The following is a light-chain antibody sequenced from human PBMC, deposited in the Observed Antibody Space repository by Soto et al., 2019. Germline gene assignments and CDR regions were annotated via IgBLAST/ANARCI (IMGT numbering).Light chain of an antibody. J-gene: IGKJ4*01. V-gene: IGKV3-15*01. CDR1: QSVGTS. Sequence: ETVMTQSPATLSVSPGERATLSCRASQSVGTSVAWYQQKPGQAPRVVMYGASSRATGVPGSFSGSGSATEFTLTISSLQSVDFAVYYCQQYYSWPLSFGGGTKVVI. CDR3: QQYYSWPLS. CDR2: GAS.